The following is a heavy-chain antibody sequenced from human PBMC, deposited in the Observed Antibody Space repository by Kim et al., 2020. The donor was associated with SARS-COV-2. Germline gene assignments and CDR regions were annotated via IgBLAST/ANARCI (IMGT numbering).Heavy chain of an antibody. CDR3: ARSADRPALSGKVSYFRW. D-gene: IGHD3-3*01. Sequence: SVKVSCKISGDTLSKNALNWVRQAPGQGLEWMGSFILITDLKHFAQNFEGRLTLTADASTATAYMEVNSLGFEDTAIYYCARSADRPALSGKVSYFRWWGQGTQVTVSS. V-gene: IGHV1-69*10. J-gene: IGHJ4*02. CDR1: GDTLSKNA. CDR2: FILITDLK.